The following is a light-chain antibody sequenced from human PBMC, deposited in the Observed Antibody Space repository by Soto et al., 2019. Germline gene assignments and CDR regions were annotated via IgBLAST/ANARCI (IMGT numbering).Light chain of an antibody. CDR1: QCLTNPY. J-gene: IGKJ5*01. CDR2: DIS. CDR3: QQYGSSEII. V-gene: IGKV3-20*01. Sequence: ENVLTHAPRTLSLCAWDSATLLARARQCLTNPYIAWYQQKPGQAPRLLIYDISSRATGIPDRFSGSVSGTDFTLTITRLEPEDFAVFYCQQYGSSEIIFGQGTRLEIK.